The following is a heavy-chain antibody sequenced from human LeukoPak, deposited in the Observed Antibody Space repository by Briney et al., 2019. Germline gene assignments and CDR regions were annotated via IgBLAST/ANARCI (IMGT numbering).Heavy chain of an antibody. V-gene: IGHV3-30*02. CDR3: AKDQAVAGHPLDY. CDR2: IRYDGSNK. CDR1: GFTFSNYD. Sequence: PGGSLRLSCPASGFTFSNYDMHWVRQAPGKGLEWLAFIRYDGSNKHYTVSVKGRFTISRDNSKNTLYLQMNSLRAEDTAVYYCAKDQAVAGHPLDYWGQGTLVTVSS. D-gene: IGHD6-19*01. J-gene: IGHJ4*02.